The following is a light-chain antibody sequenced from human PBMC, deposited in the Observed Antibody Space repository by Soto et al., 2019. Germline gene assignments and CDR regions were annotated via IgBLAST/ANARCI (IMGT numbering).Light chain of an antibody. CDR1: SSDVGGYNS. CDR2: EVS. Sequence: QSALTQPPSASGSPGQSVTISCTGTSSDVGGYNSVSWYQQHPGKAPKLIIYEVSKRPSGVPDRFSGSKSGNTASLTVSGLQAEDEADYYCSSYGGSSNYVFGTGTKVTVL. V-gene: IGLV2-8*01. CDR3: SSYGGSSNYV. J-gene: IGLJ1*01.